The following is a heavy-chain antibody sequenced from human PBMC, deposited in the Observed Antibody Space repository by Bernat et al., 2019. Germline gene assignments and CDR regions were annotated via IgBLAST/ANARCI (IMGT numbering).Heavy chain of an antibody. J-gene: IGHJ4*02. Sequence: QVLLQESGPGLVKASGTLSLTCVVSGVSISSSSWWSWLRQPPGKGLEWIGEVFHSGSTNYNPPLKSRVTISVDKSKNQFSLKLSSVTAADTAVYYCARGPDGYNPYFDHWGQGVMVTVSS. V-gene: IGHV4-4*02. CDR3: ARGPDGYNPYFDH. CDR2: VFHSGST. CDR1: GVSISSSSW. D-gene: IGHD5-24*01.